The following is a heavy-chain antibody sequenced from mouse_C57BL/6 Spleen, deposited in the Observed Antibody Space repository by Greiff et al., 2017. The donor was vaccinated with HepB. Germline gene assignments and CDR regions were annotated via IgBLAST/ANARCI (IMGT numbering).Heavy chain of an antibody. CDR3: ARNDGSSYWYFDV. CDR2: IYPGGGYT. D-gene: IGHD1-1*01. Sequence: QVQLKQPGAELVRPGTSVKMSCKASGYTFTNYWIGWAKQRPGHGLEWIGDIYPGGGYTNYNEKFKGKATLTADKSSSTAYMQFSSLTSEDSAIYYCARNDGSSYWYFDVWGTGTTVTVSS. J-gene: IGHJ1*03. CDR1: GYTFTNYW. V-gene: IGHV1-63*01.